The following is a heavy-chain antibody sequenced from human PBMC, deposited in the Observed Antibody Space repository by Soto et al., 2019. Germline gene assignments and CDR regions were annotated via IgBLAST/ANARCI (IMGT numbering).Heavy chain of an antibody. D-gene: IGHD6-19*01. Sequence: QITLKESGPTLVKPTQTLTLTCTFSGFSLSTSGVGVGWIRQPPGKALEWLALIYWDDDKRYSPSLKSRLTITKDTAKDEVVRTMTNREPVETATYYCAHSQGSIAVDGSYYSYGMDVWGQGTTVTVSS. CDR2: IYWDDDK. CDR1: GFSLSTSGVG. CDR3: AHSQGSIAVDGSYYSYGMDV. J-gene: IGHJ6*02. V-gene: IGHV2-5*02.